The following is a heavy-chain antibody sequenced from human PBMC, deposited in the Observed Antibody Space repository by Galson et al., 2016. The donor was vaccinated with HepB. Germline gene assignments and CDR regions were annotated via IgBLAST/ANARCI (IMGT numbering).Heavy chain of an antibody. CDR1: GGSISSGGYY. CDR3: ARVPYYYGSGSYYSYYFDD. CDR2: IYYSGST. Sequence: TLSLTCTVSGGSISSGGYYWSWIRQHPGKGLEWIGYIYYSGSTYFNPSLKSRLTISVDTSKSQFSLKLSSVTAADTAVYYCARVPYYYGSGSYYSYYFDDWGQGTLVTVSS. D-gene: IGHD3-10*01. J-gene: IGHJ4*02. V-gene: IGHV4-31*03.